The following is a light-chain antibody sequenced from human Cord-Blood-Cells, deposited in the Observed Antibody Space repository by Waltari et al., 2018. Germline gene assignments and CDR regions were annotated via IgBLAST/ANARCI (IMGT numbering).Light chain of an antibody. CDR3: QQSYSTPYT. Sequence: DIQMTQSPSSLSASLGDRVTITCRASQSISSYLNWYQQKPGKDPKLLIYAASSLQSGVPSRFSGSGSGTDFTLTIRSLQPEDFATYYCQQSYSTPYTFGQGTKLEIK. J-gene: IGKJ2*01. V-gene: IGKV1-39*01. CDR2: AAS. CDR1: QSISSY.